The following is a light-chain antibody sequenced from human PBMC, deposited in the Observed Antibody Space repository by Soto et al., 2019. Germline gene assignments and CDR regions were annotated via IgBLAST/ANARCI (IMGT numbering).Light chain of an antibody. CDR1: QGIRND. Sequence: DIQMTQSPSSLSASVGDRVTITCRASQGIRNDLAWYQQKPGTAPQRLIYSAASLQSGVPSRFSGSGSGTEFTLTISSLQPADFATYYCVQHNSYPWTFGQGTKVEIK. CDR2: SAA. J-gene: IGKJ1*01. CDR3: VQHNSYPWT. V-gene: IGKV1-17*01.